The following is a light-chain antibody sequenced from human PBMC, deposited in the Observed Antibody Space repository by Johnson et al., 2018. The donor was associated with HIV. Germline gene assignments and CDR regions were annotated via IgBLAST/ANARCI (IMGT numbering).Light chain of an antibody. CDR3: GTGDRSLSSYV. CDR2: DNN. V-gene: IGLV1-51*01. CDR1: SSNIGNNY. J-gene: IGLJ1*01. Sequence: QSVLTQPPSVSAAPGQKVTISCSGSSSNIGNNYVSWYQQLPGTAPKLLIYDNNKRPSGIPDRFSGSKSGTSATLGITGLQTGAEADYYCGTGDRSLSSYVFGTGTKVTVL.